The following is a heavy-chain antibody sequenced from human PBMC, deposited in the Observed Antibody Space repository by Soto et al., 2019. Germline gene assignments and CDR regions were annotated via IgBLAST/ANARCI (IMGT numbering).Heavy chain of an antibody. J-gene: IGHJ6*02. CDR1: GFTFSSYA. V-gene: IGHV3-30-3*01. CDR2: ISYDGSNK. CDR3: ARDPESIAAAFYYGMDV. Sequence: PGGSLRLSCAASGFTFSSYAMHWVRQAPGKGLEWVAVISYDGSNKYYADSVKGRFTISRDNAKNSLYLQMNSLRAEDTAVYYCARDPESIAAAFYYGMDVWGQGTMVTVSS. D-gene: IGHD6-13*01.